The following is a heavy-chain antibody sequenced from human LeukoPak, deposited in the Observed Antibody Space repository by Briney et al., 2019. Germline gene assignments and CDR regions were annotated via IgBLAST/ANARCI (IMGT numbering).Heavy chain of an antibody. CDR3: ARVNSGYDLAHFDY. CDR1: GYTFTSYD. CDR2: MNPNSGNT. V-gene: IGHV1-8*03. J-gene: IGHJ4*02. Sequence: ASVKVSCKASGYTFTSYDINWVRQATGQGLEWMGWMNPNSGNTGYAQKFQGRVTITRNTSISTAYMELSSLRSEDTAVYYCARVNSGYDLAHFDYWGQGTLVTVSS. D-gene: IGHD5-12*01.